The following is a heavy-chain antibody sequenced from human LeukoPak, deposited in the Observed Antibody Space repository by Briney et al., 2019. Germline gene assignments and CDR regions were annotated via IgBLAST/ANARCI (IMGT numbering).Heavy chain of an antibody. Sequence: SETLSLTCTVSGDSISSIRSYWGWIRQPPGKGLEWIGSIFYSGSTYYNPSLKSRVTISIVASKNQSSLKLNSVTAADTAVYYCASTPEGLVLSDSFDIWGQGTMVTVSS. V-gene: IGHV4-39*01. D-gene: IGHD3-16*02. CDR3: ASTPEGLVLSDSFDI. CDR2: IFYSGST. J-gene: IGHJ3*02. CDR1: GDSISSIRSY.